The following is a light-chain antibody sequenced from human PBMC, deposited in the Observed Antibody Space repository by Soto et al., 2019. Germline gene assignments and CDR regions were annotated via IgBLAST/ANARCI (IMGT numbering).Light chain of an antibody. CDR1: QSVSGSC. Sequence: EIVLTQSPGTLSLSPGERATLSCRASQSVSGSCLAWYQQKPGQAPRLLVYGTSSRATDIPDRFSGSGSGKDFTLTISRLEPEDFAVYYCQQYGSSPTFGQGTKVEIK. V-gene: IGKV3-20*01. CDR2: GTS. J-gene: IGKJ1*01. CDR3: QQYGSSPT.